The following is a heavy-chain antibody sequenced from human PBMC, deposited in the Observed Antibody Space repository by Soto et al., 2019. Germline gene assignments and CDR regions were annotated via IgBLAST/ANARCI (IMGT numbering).Heavy chain of an antibody. CDR3: DHHTRSSWGGPDY. D-gene: IGHD6-13*01. CDR1: GYTFTSYG. Sequence: QVQLVQSGAEVKKPGASVKVSCKASGYTFTSYGISWVRQAPGQGLEWIGWISAYNGNTNYAQKLQGRVTMTTDTSTSTAYMDMGRLRSDDTAVDCCDHHTRSSWGGPDYWGQGTLVTVSS. J-gene: IGHJ4*02. CDR2: ISAYNGNT. V-gene: IGHV1-18*01.